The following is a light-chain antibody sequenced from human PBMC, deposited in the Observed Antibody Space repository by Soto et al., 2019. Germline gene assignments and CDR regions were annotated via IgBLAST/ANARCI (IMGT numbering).Light chain of an antibody. CDR1: SRDIGAYIY. CDR3: TSYTTANTLA. J-gene: IGLJ2*01. Sequence: QSALTQPASVSGSPGQSITISCTGTSRDIGAYIYVSWFQQYPGRAPKCMIYDVNNRPSGVSNRFSGSKSGNTASLTISGLQAEDEAVYFCTSYTTANTLALGGGTKLTVL. CDR2: DVN. V-gene: IGLV2-14*01.